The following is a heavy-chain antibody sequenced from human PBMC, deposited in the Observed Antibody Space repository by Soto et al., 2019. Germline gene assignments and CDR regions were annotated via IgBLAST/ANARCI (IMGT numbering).Heavy chain of an antibody. V-gene: IGHV3-73*02. CDR2: IRSEGNSYAT. CDR3: TRPHSRSKDDFYYYGLDV. Sequence: DVQLVESGGGLVQPGGSLKLSCAASGFSFSSSAMHWVRQASGKGLEWVGRIRSEGNSYATEYAASVKGRFTISRDDSQSTAYLQMNSLKIEDTAVYYCTRPHSRSKDDFYYYGLDVWGQGTTVTVSS. D-gene: IGHD6-13*01. CDR1: GFSFSSSA. J-gene: IGHJ6*02.